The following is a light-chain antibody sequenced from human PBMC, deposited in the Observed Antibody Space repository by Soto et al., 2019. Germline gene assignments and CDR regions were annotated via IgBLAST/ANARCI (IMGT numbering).Light chain of an antibody. Sequence: EIVLTQSPGTLSLSPGERATLSCRASQSVSSSYLAWYQQKPGQAPRLLIYATSSRATGIPDRFSGSGSGTDFTLTISRLEPEDFAVYYCQQYGSSPSYFFGQGTKLEIK. V-gene: IGKV3-20*01. CDR1: QSVSSSY. CDR3: QQYGSSPSYF. CDR2: ATS. J-gene: IGKJ2*01.